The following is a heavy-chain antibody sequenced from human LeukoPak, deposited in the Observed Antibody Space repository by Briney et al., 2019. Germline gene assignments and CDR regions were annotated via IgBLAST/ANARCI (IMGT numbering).Heavy chain of an antibody. CDR3: ARLPAYCSSTSCYYDY. CDR2: ISGSGGST. CDR1: GFTFSSQT. D-gene: IGHD2-2*01. V-gene: IGHV3-23*01. Sequence: GGSLRLSCAASGFTFSSQTMSWVRQAPGKGLEWVSAISGSGGSTYYADSVKGRFTISRDNAKNSVFLQMNSLRAEDTAVYYCARLPAYCSSTSCYYDYWGQGTLVTVSS. J-gene: IGHJ4*02.